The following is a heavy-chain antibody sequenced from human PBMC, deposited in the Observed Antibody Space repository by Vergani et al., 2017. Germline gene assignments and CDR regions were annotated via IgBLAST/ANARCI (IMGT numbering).Heavy chain of an antibody. CDR2: IKSTFDRGTT. CDR3: TTDPRDCGEGSCYWVRDHHYYGMDV. Sequence: EVQLVESGGGIVKPGGSLRLSCVASGFSFRNAWMNWVRRTPGKGLEWVGRIKSTFDRGTTDYAAAVKGRFTISRDDSKNTLFLQMNGLKTEDIGVYYCTTDPRDCGEGSCYWVRDHHYYGMDVWGQGTTVTVSS. J-gene: IGHJ6*02. CDR1: GFSFRNAW. D-gene: IGHD4/OR15-4a*01. V-gene: IGHV3-15*07.